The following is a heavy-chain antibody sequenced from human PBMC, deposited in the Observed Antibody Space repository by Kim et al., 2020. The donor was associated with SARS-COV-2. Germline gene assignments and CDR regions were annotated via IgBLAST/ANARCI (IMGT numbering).Heavy chain of an antibody. CDR2: ISSSGSTI. V-gene: IGHV3-11*01. J-gene: IGHJ6*01. Sequence: GGSLRLSCAASGFTFSDYYMSWIRQAPGKGLEWVSYISSSGSTIYYADSVKGRFTISRDNAKNSLYLQMNSLRAEDTAVYYCDVKPAMAYYYYYGMDVWGQGTSVTGSS. D-gene: IGHD5-18*01. CDR3: DVKPAMAYYYYYGMDV. CDR1: GFTFSDYY.